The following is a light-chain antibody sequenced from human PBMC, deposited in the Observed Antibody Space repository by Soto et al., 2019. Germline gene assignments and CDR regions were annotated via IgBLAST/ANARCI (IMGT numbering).Light chain of an antibody. CDR1: QSISSN. J-gene: IGKJ2*01. V-gene: IGKV3-15*01. CDR3: QMYNNWPHLYT. Sequence: EILLTQSPATLSVSPGERATLSCRASQSISSNLAWYQQKPGQAPRLLIYGASTRATGVPARFSGSGSGTDFTLTISSLQSEDFAVYYCQMYNNWPHLYTFGQGTRLEIK. CDR2: GAS.